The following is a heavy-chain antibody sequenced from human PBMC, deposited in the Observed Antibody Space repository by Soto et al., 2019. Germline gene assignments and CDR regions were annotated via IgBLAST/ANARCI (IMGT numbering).Heavy chain of an antibody. V-gene: IGHV3-15*01. Sequence: EVQLVESGGGFVKPGGSLRLSCAASGFTFSNGWMSWVRQAPGKGLEWVGRIKSEIAGGTTDYSAPVKGRFSISRDDSRDTLYLQMNSLITEDTAVYYCTTDSTQTFCDGGPCYSVQTKMHDSWGQGTLVTVSS. CDR1: GFTFSNGW. D-gene: IGHD2-15*01. J-gene: IGHJ4*02. CDR2: IKSEIAGGTT. CDR3: TTDSTQTFCDGGPCYSVQTKMHDS.